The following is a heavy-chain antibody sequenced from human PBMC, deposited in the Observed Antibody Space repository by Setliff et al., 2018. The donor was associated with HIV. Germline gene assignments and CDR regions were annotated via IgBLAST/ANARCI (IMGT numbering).Heavy chain of an antibody. Sequence: SVKVSCKASGSTFSRNAISWVRQAPGQGLEWMVGIISSLPVTHYAQKFQGRLTITADKSTSTVYMELSSLRSEDTAVYYCASAIVGLGYNFFSVDVWGKGTTVTVSS. D-gene: IGHD1-26*01. CDR2: IISSLPVT. CDR3: ASAIVGLGYNFFSVDV. J-gene: IGHJ6*04. CDR1: GSTFSRNA. V-gene: IGHV1-69*10.